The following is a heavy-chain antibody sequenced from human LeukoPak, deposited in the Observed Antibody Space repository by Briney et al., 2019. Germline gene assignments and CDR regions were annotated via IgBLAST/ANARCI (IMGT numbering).Heavy chain of an antibody. CDR1: GYTFTGYY. Sequence: ASVKVSCKASGYTFTGYYMHWVRQAPGQGLEWMGWINPNSGGTNYAQKFQGRVTMTGDTSISTAYMELSRLRSDDTAVCYCARDGGGLIAAGTTGNWFDPWGQGTLVTVSS. CDR3: ARDGGGLIAAGTTGNWFDP. D-gene: IGHD6-13*01. J-gene: IGHJ5*02. CDR2: INPNSGGT. V-gene: IGHV1-2*02.